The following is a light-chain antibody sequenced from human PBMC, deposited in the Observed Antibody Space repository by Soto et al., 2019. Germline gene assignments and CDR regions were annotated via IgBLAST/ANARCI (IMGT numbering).Light chain of an antibody. CDR2: DAS. CDR3: QQHNQWPIT. CDR1: QSVSIN. J-gene: IGKJ5*01. V-gene: IGKV3D-15*01. Sequence: EIVMTQSPGSLSVSPGERATLSCRASQSVSINLAWYQQKPGQAPRLLIYDASTRATGIPARFSGSGSGTEFTLTINSLQSEDSAVYYCQQHNQWPITFGQGTRLEIK.